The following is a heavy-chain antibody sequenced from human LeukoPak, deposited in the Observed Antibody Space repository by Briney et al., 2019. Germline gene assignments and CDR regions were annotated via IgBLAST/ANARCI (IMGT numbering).Heavy chain of an antibody. V-gene: IGHV3-30*18. Sequence: GGSLRLSCAASGFTFNYYGMDWVRQAPGKGLEWVAVISYDGSKKYYADSVKGRFIISRDDSKNTVYLQMNSLRPEDTAVYYCAKDFDGGYDNFDYWGQGTLVTVSS. J-gene: IGHJ4*02. CDR2: ISYDGSKK. CDR3: AKDFDGGYDNFDY. D-gene: IGHD5-12*01. CDR1: GFTFNYYG.